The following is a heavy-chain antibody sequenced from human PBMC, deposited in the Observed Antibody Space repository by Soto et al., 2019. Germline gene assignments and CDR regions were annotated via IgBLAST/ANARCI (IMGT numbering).Heavy chain of an antibody. CDR3: AKGGVAAARDYFVY. D-gene: IGHD6-13*01. Sequence: GGSLRLSCAASGFTFGSDGLSWVRQASEKGMQWVSDRYDSGSIQNYADSMKGLFTIAGANSNNWLLLQMNSRRAEDTAVYYFAKGGVAAARDYFVYWGKGTLVTVSS. CDR2: RYDSGSIQ. V-gene: IGHV3-23*01. CDR1: GFTFGSDG. J-gene: IGHJ4*02.